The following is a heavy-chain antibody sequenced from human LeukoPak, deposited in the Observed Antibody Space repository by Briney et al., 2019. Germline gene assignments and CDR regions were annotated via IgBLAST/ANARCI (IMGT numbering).Heavy chain of an antibody. Sequence: GGFLRLSCAAYGFNFITAAMTWVRQAPGKGLEWVSLIGSVGESTYYADSVKGRFTTSRDNVNHTLFLQMNSLRVEDTAMYYCVKDIQLSTWGLGTMVTVSS. D-gene: IGHD5-24*01. CDR1: GFNFITAA. J-gene: IGHJ3*01. CDR3: VKDIQLST. CDR2: IGSVGEST. V-gene: IGHV3-23*01.